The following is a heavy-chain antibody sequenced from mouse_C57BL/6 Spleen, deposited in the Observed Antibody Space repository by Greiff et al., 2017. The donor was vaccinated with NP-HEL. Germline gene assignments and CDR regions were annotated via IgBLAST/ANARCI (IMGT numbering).Heavy chain of an antibody. Sequence: EVKVVESGGGLVKPGGSLKLSCAASGFTFSDYGMHWVRQAPEKGLEWVAYISSGSSTIYYADTVKGRFTISRDNAKNTLYLQMTSLRAEDTAMYYCARRTIVTSYYAMEYWGQGTSVTVAS. V-gene: IGHV5-17*01. CDR3: ARRTIVTSYYAMEY. D-gene: IGHD2-5*01. CDR1: GFTFSDYG. CDR2: ISSGSSTI. J-gene: IGHJ4*01.